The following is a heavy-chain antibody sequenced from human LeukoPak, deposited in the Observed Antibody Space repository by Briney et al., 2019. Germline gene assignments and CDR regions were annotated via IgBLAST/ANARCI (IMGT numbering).Heavy chain of an antibody. V-gene: IGHV3-69-1*01. D-gene: IGHD7-27*01. Sequence: NPGGSLRLSCAASGFTFNTYSMNWVRQAPGKGLEWISYIGGGGVLTYADSVKGRFTISRDNARNSLYLQMNSLRDDDTAVYYCARDKNWAFDYWGQGILVTVSS. CDR2: IGGGGVL. J-gene: IGHJ4*02. CDR3: ARDKNWAFDY. CDR1: GFTFNTYS.